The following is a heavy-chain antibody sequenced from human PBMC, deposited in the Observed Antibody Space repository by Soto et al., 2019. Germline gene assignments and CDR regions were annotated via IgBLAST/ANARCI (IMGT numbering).Heavy chain of an antibody. CDR2: VYGAGGT. Sequence: GGSLRLSCAAPGFTVSNSYMSWIRQAPGKGLEWLSVVYGAGGTSYADSVKGRFTISRDNFKNTLYLQMKSLRAEDTAVYYCAREHTAMDVCDYWGQGTLVTVSS. J-gene: IGHJ4*02. CDR3: AREHTAMDVCDY. CDR1: GFTVSNSY. D-gene: IGHD5-18*01. V-gene: IGHV3-66*01.